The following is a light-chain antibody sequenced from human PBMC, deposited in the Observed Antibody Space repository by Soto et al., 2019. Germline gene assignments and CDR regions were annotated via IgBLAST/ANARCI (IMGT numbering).Light chain of an antibody. Sequence: IVMTQPPATLSVSPGGRATLSCRASQSISDTLAWYQQKPGQAPRLLIHGASTRATGFPARFSGSGSGTDFTLTISSLQSEDFAVYYCQQYNNWPWTFGQGTKVDIK. CDR2: GAS. CDR1: QSISDT. V-gene: IGKV3-15*01. J-gene: IGKJ1*01. CDR3: QQYNNWPWT.